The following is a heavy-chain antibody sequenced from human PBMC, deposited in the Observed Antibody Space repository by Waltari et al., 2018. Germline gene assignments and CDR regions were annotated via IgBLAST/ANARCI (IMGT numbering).Heavy chain of an antibody. CDR1: GGTFSSYA. CDR3: ARYFWNSLPGGYYYGMDV. Sequence: QVQLVQSGAEVKKPGSSVKVSCKASGGTFSSYAISWVRQAPGQGLEWMGGIIPIFGTANYAQKFQGRVTITADESTSTAYMELSSLRSEDTAVYYCARYFWNSLPGGYYYGMDVWGQGTTVTVSS. D-gene: IGHD1-7*01. J-gene: IGHJ6*02. CDR2: IIPIFGTA. V-gene: IGHV1-69*01.